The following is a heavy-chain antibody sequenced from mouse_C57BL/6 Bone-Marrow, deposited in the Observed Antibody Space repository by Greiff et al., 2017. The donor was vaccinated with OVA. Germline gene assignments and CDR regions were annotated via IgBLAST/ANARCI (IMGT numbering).Heavy chain of an antibody. J-gene: IGHJ3*01. Sequence: VQLQQSGPELVKPGASVKISCKASGYTFTDYYMNWVKQSHGKSLEWIGDINPNNGGTSYNQKFKGKATLTVDKSSSTAYMELRSLTSEDSAVYSCTASRGLGGFAYWGQGTLVTVSA. CDR2: INPNNGGT. D-gene: IGHD4-1*01. CDR1: GYTFTDYY. CDR3: TASRGLGGFAY. V-gene: IGHV1-26*01.